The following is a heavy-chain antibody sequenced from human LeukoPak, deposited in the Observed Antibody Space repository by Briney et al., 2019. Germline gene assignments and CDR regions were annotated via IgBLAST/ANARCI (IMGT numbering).Heavy chain of an antibody. CDR2: IYHSGST. D-gene: IGHD2-15*01. J-gene: IGHJ4*02. V-gene: IGHV4-4*02. CDR3: ARSSVVVVAATSTGLDY. CDR1: GGSISSSNW. Sequence: SETLSLTCAVSGGSISSSNWWSWVRQPPGKGLEWIGEIYHSGSTNYNPSLKSRVTISVDKSKSQFSLKLSSVTAADTAVYYCARSSVVVVAATSTGLDYWGQGTLVTVSS.